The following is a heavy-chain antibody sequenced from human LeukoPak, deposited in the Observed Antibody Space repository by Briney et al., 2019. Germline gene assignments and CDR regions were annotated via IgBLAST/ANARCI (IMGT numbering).Heavy chain of an antibody. V-gene: IGHV3-23*01. CDR2: ISKRGGST. D-gene: IGHD6-19*01. J-gene: IGHJ4*02. Sequence: GGSLRLSCAASGFTFDNYAMTWVRQAPGKGLEWVSSISKRGGSTYYADSVKGRFTISRDSSKNTLHLQMNTLRAEDTAVYYCAKVKGGSGPFDDWGQGTLVTVYS. CDR1: GFTFDNYA. CDR3: AKVKGGSGPFDD.